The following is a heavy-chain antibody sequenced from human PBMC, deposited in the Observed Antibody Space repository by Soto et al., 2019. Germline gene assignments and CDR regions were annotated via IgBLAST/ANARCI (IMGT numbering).Heavy chain of an antibody. J-gene: IGHJ4*02. V-gene: IGHV4-59*01. CDR2: IYYSGST. CDR3: ARGLGSWSPIDY. Sequence: PSETLSLTCTVSGGSISSYYWSWIRQPPGKGLEWIGYIYYSGSTNYNPSLKSRVTISVDTSKNQFSLKLSSVTAADTAVYYCARGLGSWSPIDYWGQGTLVTVSS. D-gene: IGHD6-13*01. CDR1: GGSISSYY.